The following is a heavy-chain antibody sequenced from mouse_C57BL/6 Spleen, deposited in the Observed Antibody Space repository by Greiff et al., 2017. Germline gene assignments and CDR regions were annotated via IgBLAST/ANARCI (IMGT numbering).Heavy chain of an antibody. CDR1: GFSLTSYA. V-gene: IGHV2-9-1*01. D-gene: IGHD2-3*01. Sequence: QVQLKESGPGLVAPSQSLSITCTVSGFSLTSYAISWVRQPPGTGLEWLGVIWTGGGPNYNSALKSRLSISKGNSKSQVFLKMNSLQTDDTARYYCARSDDGYYYYFDYWGQGTTLTVSS. CDR3: ARSDDGYYYYFDY. J-gene: IGHJ2*01. CDR2: IWTGGGP.